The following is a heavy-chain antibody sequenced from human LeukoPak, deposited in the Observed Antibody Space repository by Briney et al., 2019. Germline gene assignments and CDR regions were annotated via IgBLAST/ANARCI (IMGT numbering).Heavy chain of an antibody. CDR3: ARDREELRFLEWLPDRRFDP. V-gene: IGHV4-38-2*02. Sequence: SETLSLTCTVSGYSISSGNYWDWIRQPPGKGLEWIGSIYHSGSTYYNPSLKSRVTISVDTSKNQFSLKLSSVTAADTAVYYCARDREELRFLEWLPDRRFDPWGQGTLVTVSS. J-gene: IGHJ5*02. D-gene: IGHD3-3*01. CDR1: GYSISSGNY. CDR2: IYHSGST.